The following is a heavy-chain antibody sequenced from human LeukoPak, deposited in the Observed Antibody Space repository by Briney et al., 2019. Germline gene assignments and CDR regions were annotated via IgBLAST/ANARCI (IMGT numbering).Heavy chain of an antibody. CDR2: IYPGDSDT. D-gene: IGHD6-19*01. Sequence: MPGESLQISCKGSGYIFTSYWIGWVRQVPGKGLGWMGIIYPGDSDTRYSPSFQGQVTISADKSISTAYLQWSSLKASDTAMYYCARHLCMVAGCRDYYYGMDVWGQGTTVTVSS. CDR1: GYIFTSYW. V-gene: IGHV5-51*01. J-gene: IGHJ6*02. CDR3: ARHLCMVAGCRDYYYGMDV.